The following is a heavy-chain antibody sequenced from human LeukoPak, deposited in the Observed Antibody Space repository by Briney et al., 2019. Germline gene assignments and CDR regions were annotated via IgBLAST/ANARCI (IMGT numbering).Heavy chain of an antibody. V-gene: IGHV3-48*02. Sequence: PGGSLRLSCAASGFTFSSYSLNWVRQAPGKGLEWVSYISSSSSTIYYADSVKGRFTISRDNAKNSLYLHMNSLRDEDTAVYFCAGGTAAAGFDYWGQGTLVTVSS. CDR3: AGGTAAAGFDY. CDR2: ISSSSSTI. D-gene: IGHD6-13*01. J-gene: IGHJ4*02. CDR1: GFTFSSYS.